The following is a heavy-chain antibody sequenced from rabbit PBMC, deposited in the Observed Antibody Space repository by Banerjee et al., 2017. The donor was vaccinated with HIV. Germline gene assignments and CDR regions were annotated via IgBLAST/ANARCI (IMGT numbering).Heavy chain of an antibody. CDR2: IYVGSSGGT. V-gene: IGHV1S45*01. CDR1: GFSFSDSYY. D-gene: IGHD1-1*01. CDR3: ARASKLVVPYYFNL. J-gene: IGHJ4*01. Sequence: QEQLEESGGDLVKPEGSLTLTCTASGFSFSDSYYICWVRQAPGKELEWIACIYVGSSGGTYYASWAKGRFTISTTSSTTVTLQMTSLTAADTATYFCARASKLVVPYYFNLWGQGTLVTVS.